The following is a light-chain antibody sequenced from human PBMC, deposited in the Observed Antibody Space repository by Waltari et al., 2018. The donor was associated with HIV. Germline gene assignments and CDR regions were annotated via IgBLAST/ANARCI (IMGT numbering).Light chain of an antibody. Sequence: DIQMTQSPFFLSASVGDRITITCRASQSVGSRLNWYQQKLGTAPKVLIYEASSLQSGVPSRFSGGGSGTYVTLTISDLQPDDFATYYCQQSSRIPLTFGPGTKVD. V-gene: IGKV1-39*01. CDR1: QSVGSR. CDR3: QQSSRIPLT. CDR2: EAS. J-gene: IGKJ3*01.